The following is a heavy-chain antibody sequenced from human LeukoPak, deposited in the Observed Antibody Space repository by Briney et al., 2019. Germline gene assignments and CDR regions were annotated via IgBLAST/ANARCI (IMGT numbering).Heavy chain of an antibody. Sequence: GGSLRLACTASGFTFCIYTLNWVRQAPGKGLEWVSSISSGSRYIYYADSVKGRFTISRDDAKNSLYLQMDSLRAEDTAVYHCARQGFDAFDLWGPGTMVTVSS. D-gene: IGHD2-15*01. J-gene: IGHJ3*01. CDR2: ISSGSRYI. CDR1: GFTFCIYT. CDR3: ARQGFDAFDL. V-gene: IGHV3-21*01.